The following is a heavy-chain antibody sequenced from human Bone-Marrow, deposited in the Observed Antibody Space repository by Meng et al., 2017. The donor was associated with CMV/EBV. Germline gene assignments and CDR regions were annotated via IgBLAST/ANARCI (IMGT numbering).Heavy chain of an antibody. CDR3: ARFTYSSRWSGDY. D-gene: IGHD6-19*01. CDR1: GYTFIDYY. CDR2: IDPSGDNT. J-gene: IGHJ4*02. V-gene: IGHV1-46*01. Sequence: ASVKVSCKASGYTFIDYYLHWVRQAPGQGLEWMGIIDPSGDNTRYAQKFQDRVTMTRDTSTSTVYLELSSLTSDDTAVYYCARFTYSSRWSGDYLGQGTLVTVSS.